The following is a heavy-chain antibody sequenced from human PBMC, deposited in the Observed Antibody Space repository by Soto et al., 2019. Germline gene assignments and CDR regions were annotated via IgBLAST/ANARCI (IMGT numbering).Heavy chain of an antibody. CDR2: IYYSEST. CDR1: GGSISSYY. Sequence: SETLSLTCTVSGGSISSYYWSWIRQPPGKGLEWIGYIYYSESTNYNPSLKSRVTISVDTSKNQLSLKLSSVTAADPAVYYCAREQYNYGDYFDYWGQGTLVTVSS. D-gene: IGHD4-17*01. V-gene: IGHV4-59*01. J-gene: IGHJ4*02. CDR3: AREQYNYGDYFDY.